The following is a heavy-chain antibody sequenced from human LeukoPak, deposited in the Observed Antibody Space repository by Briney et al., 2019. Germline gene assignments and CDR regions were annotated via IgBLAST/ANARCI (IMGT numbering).Heavy chain of an antibody. CDR1: GFTFRSYW. CDR3: AKGAYDYIEIGYFDS. CDR2: LIGSSGST. D-gene: IGHD5-12*01. Sequence: GGSLRLSCAASGFTFRSYWMNWVRQAPGKGLEWVSVLIGSSGSTDYADSVKGRFTISRDNSKNTLFLQMNSLRAEDTAIYYCAKGAYDYIEIGYFDSWGQGTLVTVSS. J-gene: IGHJ4*02. V-gene: IGHV3-23*01.